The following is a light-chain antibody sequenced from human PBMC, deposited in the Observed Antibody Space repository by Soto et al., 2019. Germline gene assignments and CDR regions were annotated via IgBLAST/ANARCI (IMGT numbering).Light chain of an antibody. CDR3: QQTYSAPYS. CDR1: QSITNN. Sequence: DIQMTQSPSSLSASVGDRVTITCRASQSITNNLNWYQQKPGKAPKLLIYAASNLENGVPSSFSGWGSGTDFTLTISSLQPEDFATYYCQQTYSAPYSFGQGTKLEIK. CDR2: AAS. J-gene: IGKJ2*01. V-gene: IGKV1-39*01.